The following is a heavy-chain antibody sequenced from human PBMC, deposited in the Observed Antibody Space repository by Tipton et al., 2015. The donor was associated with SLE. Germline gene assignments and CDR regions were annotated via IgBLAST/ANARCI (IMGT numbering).Heavy chain of an antibody. CDR3: ARLRYFDWLLDY. D-gene: IGHD3-9*01. V-gene: IGHV4-59*11. CDR2: IYYSGST. Sequence: TLSLTCTVSGGSISSHYWSWIRQPPGKGLEWIGSIYYSGSTNYNPSLKSRVTISVDTSKNQFSLKLSSVTAADTAVYYCARLRYFDWLLDYWGQGTLVTVSS. CDR1: GGSISSHY. J-gene: IGHJ4*02.